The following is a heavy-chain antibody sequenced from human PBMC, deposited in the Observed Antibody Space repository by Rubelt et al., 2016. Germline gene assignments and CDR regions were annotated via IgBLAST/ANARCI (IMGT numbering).Heavy chain of an antibody. CDR2: ISYHGTNK. V-gene: IGHV3-30*04. CDR3: AVGLYGWDYYYYGMDV. D-gene: IGHD3-10*01. J-gene: IGHJ6*02. Sequence: QVQLVESGGGVVQPGTSLRLSCAASGFTFSSYAIHWVRQAPGKGLEWVAVISYHGTNKYYADSVKGRITISRDNSKNTLYLDMNSLRAADTAADYCAVGLYGWDYYYYGMDVWGQGTTVTVSS. CDR1: GFTFSSYA.